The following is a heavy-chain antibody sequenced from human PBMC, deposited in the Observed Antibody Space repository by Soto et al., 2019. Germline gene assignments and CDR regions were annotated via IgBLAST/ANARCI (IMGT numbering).Heavy chain of an antibody. CDR2: ISAYNGNT. V-gene: IGHV1-18*04. Sequence: QVQLVQSGAEVKKPGASVKVSCKASGYTFTSYGISWVRQAPGQGLEWLGWISAYNGNTNYAQKLKGRVTMTTDTSTSTAYMARRSLRSDDTAVYYCARGSSKWLVRSPFDYWGQGTLVTVSS. CDR1: GYTFTSYG. J-gene: IGHJ4*02. D-gene: IGHD6-19*01. CDR3: ARGSSKWLVRSPFDY.